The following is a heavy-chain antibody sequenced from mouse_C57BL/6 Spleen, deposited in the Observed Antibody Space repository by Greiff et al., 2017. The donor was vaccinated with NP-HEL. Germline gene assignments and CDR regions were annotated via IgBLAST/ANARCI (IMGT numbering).Heavy chain of an antibody. Sequence: VQLQQSGAELARPGASVKLSCKASGYTFTSYGISWVKQRTGQGLEWIGEIYPRSGNTYYNEKFKGKATLTADKSSSTAYMELRSLTSEDSAVYFCARYDYDSHYYAMDYWGQGTSVTVSS. D-gene: IGHD2-4*01. CDR2: IYPRSGNT. CDR3: ARYDYDSHYYAMDY. V-gene: IGHV1-81*01. J-gene: IGHJ4*01. CDR1: GYTFTSYG.